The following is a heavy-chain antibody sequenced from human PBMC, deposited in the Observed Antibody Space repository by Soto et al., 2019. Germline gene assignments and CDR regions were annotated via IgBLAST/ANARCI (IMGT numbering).Heavy chain of an antibody. D-gene: IGHD3-16*01. J-gene: IGHJ6*02. CDR2: IFRGDSDT. V-gene: IGHV5-51*01. Sequence: PGESMTTSDKGSGYTFTAYWIVWVLQMPGKGVDWMGIIFRGDSDTRYNPSFQGQVTISVDKSISTAYLQWSSLKASDTAIYYCATLGEVPGVARFKNGLDVWGQGTTVTVSS. CDR3: ATLGEVPGVARFKNGLDV. CDR1: GYTFTAYW.